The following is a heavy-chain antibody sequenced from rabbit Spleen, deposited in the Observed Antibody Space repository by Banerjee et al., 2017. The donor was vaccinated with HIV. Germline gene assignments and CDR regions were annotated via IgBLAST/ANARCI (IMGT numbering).Heavy chain of an antibody. CDR1: GFSFSDIHW. Sequence: QEQLVESGGGLVKPEGSLTLTCTASGFSFSDIHWISWVRQAPGKGLEWIAYIYTAGGSTYYASWAKGRFTITRSTRLNTVDLKITSLTAADTATYFCARDINGGSGYDLWGPGTLVTVS. D-gene: IGHD8-1*01. J-gene: IGHJ4*01. V-gene: IGHV1S45*01. CDR3: ARDINGGSGYDL. CDR2: IYTAGGST.